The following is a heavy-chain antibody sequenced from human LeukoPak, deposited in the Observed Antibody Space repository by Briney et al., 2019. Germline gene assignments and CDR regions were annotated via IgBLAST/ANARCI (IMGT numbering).Heavy chain of an antibody. Sequence: PGGSLRLSCAASGFTFSSYSMNWVRQAPAKGLEWVSSISSSSSYIYYADSVKGRLTISRDNAKNSLYLQMNSLRAADAAVYYCASDKGHGIAVAGSDSFDLWGQGTMVTVSS. D-gene: IGHD6-19*01. CDR3: ASDKGHGIAVAGSDSFDL. J-gene: IGHJ3*01. V-gene: IGHV3-21*01. CDR1: GFTFSSYS. CDR2: ISSSSSYI.